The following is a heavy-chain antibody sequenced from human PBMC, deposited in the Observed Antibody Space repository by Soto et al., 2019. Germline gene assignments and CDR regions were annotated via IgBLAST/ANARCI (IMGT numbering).Heavy chain of an antibody. CDR2: IIPIFGTA. V-gene: IGHV1-69*12. D-gene: IGHD1-1*01. J-gene: IGHJ4*02. CDR3: ARVNWNDVSDPFDY. Sequence: QVQLVQSGAEVKKPGSSVKVSCKASGGTFSSYAISWVRQAPGQGLEWMGGIIPIFGTANYAQKFQGRVTITADESTSTDDMELSSLRSEDTAAYYCARVNWNDVSDPFDYWGQGTLVTVSS. CDR1: GGTFSSYA.